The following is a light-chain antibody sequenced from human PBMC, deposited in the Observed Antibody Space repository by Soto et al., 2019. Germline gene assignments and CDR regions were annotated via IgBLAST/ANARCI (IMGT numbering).Light chain of an antibody. V-gene: IGLV2-14*03. CDR3: GSYTRSNSVI. CDR2: DVN. CDR1: SSDIGAYAY. Sequence: QSVLTQPASVSGSPGQSIAISCTGTSSDIGAYAYVSWYQQHPGKIPKLIVFDVNYRPSGVSSRFSGSKSGNTASQTISGLQAEDEADYYCGSYTRSNSVIFGGGTKLTV. J-gene: IGLJ2*01.